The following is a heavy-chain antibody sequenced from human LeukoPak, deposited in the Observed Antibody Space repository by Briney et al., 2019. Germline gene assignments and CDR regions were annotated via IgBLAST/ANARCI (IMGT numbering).Heavy chain of an antibody. J-gene: IGHJ4*02. V-gene: IGHV1-58*01. CDR2: IVIANGNT. D-gene: IGHD3-9*01. CDR3: AAEDDFLTGYYDFDY. CDR1: GFTFARSA. Sequence: SVKVSCKASGFTFARSAVQWVRQARGQHPEWIGWIVIANGNTNYAQKFQERLTITRGMSTSTAYMELSSLRSEDTAVYYCAAEDDFLTGYYDFDYWGQGTVVTVSS.